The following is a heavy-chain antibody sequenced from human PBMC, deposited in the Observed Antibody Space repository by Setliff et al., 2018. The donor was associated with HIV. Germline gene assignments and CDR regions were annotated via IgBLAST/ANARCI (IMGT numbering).Heavy chain of an antibody. D-gene: IGHD6-19*01. Sequence: PGGSLRLSCAASGFTFGSYWMSWVRQATGQGLEYVAHIKGDGSKTKYVDSVRGRFTISRDNAKKSLYLQMNSLRAEDTAVYYCVRGVKDKQWLGTYAFDIWGQETMGTVSS. CDR3: VRGVKDKQWLGTYAFDI. CDR1: GFTFGSYW. J-gene: IGHJ3*02. CDR2: IKGDGSKT. V-gene: IGHV3-7*03.